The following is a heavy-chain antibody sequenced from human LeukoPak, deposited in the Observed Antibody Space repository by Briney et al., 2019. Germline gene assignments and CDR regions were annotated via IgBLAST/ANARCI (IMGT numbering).Heavy chain of an antibody. CDR3: ATTNGYSSSWYVGYFQH. Sequence: GGSLRLSCAASGFTFSSYGMHWVRQAPGKGLEWVAFIRYDGSNKYYADSVKGRFTISRDNSKNTLYLQMNSLRAEDTAAYYCATTNGYSSSWYVGYFQHWGQGTLVTVSS. CDR2: IRYDGSNK. J-gene: IGHJ1*01. V-gene: IGHV3-30*02. CDR1: GFTFSSYG. D-gene: IGHD6-13*01.